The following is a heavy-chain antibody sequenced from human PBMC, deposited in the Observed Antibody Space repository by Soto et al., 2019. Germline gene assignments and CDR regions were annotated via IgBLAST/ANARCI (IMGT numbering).Heavy chain of an antibody. Sequence: ASVKVSCKASGYTFTTYGISWVRQAPGQGLEWIGWISAYNGNTNYAPNLQGRVTMTTDTSTSTAFMELSSLKSDDTAVYFCARAAVTAAGTRYFLHWGQGTLVTVSS. D-gene: IGHD6-25*01. V-gene: IGHV1-18*01. CDR1: GYTFTTYG. CDR3: ARAAVTAAGTRYFLH. CDR2: ISAYNGNT. J-gene: IGHJ1*01.